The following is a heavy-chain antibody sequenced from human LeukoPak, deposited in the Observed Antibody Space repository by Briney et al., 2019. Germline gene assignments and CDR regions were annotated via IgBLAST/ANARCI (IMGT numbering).Heavy chain of an antibody. V-gene: IGHV1-69*13. J-gene: IGHJ6*02. CDR2: IIPIFGTA. D-gene: IGHD2-21*02. CDR3: AASYCGGDCYSVTYYYGMDV. Sequence: SVKVSCKASGGTLSSYAISWVRQAPGQGLEWMGGIIPIFGTANYAQKFQGRVTITADESTSTAYMELSSLRSEDTAVYYCAASYCGGDCYSVTYYYGMDVWGQGTTVTVSS. CDR1: GGTLSSYA.